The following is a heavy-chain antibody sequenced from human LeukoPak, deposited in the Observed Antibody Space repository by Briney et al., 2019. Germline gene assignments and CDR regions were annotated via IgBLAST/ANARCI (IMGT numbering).Heavy chain of an antibody. CDR2: IYYSGST. D-gene: IGHD3-16*02. Sequence: SETLSLTCTVSGGSISSYYWSWIRQPPGKGLEWIGYIYYSGSTNYNPSLKSRVTISVDTSKNQFSLKLSSVTAADTAVYYCARLPYDYVWGSYRSLDYWGQGTLVTVSS. CDR3: ARLPYDYVWGSYRSLDY. V-gene: IGHV4-59*01. CDR1: GGSISSYY. J-gene: IGHJ4*02.